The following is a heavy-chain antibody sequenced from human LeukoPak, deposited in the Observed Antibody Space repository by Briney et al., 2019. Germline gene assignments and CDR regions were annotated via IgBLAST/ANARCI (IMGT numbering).Heavy chain of an antibody. V-gene: IGHV3-30*02. Sequence: GGSLRLSCAASGFTFSSYGMHWVRQAPGKGLEWVAFIRYDGSNKYYADSVKGRFTISRDNSKNTLYLQMNSLRGDDTAVYYCAKGGSSWSEIDYWGQGSLVTVSS. CDR3: AKGGSSWSEIDY. CDR1: GFTFSSYG. J-gene: IGHJ4*02. D-gene: IGHD6-13*01. CDR2: IRYDGSNK.